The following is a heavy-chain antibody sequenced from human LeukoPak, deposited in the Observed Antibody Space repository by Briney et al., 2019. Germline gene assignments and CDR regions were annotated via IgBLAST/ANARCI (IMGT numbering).Heavy chain of an antibody. V-gene: IGHV4-30-2*01. J-gene: IGHJ4*02. Sequence: SQTLSLTCAVSGGSISSGGYSWSWIRQPPGKGLEWIGYTYHSGSTYYNPSLKSRVTISVDRSKNQFSLKLSSVTAADTAVYYCAGMVRGVISMAFDYWGQGTLVTVSS. D-gene: IGHD3-10*01. CDR1: GGSISSGGYS. CDR2: TYHSGST. CDR3: AGMVRGVISMAFDY.